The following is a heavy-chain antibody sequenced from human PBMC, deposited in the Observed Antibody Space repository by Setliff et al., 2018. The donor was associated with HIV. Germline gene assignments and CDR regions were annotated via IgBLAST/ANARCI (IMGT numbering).Heavy chain of an antibody. CDR3: AREKYSTDWTQQNAFDL. D-gene: IGHD6-13*01. Sequence: PSETLSLTCTVFGGSIRDYYWSWVRQAPGKELEWIGYISHSGSTNYNPSLRSRVTISLDMFKNQFSLKLKSMTAADTAVYYCAREKYSTDWTQQNAFDLWGQGIKVTVSS. CDR1: GGSIRDYY. V-gene: IGHV4-59*12. CDR2: ISHSGST. J-gene: IGHJ3*01.